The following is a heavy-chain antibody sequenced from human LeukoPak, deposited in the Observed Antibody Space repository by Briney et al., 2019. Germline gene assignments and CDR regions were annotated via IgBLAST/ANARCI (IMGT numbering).Heavy chain of an antibody. CDR3: ARGAGSSWFDY. V-gene: IGHV1-2*02. CDR1: GYTFTFNY. D-gene: IGHD6-13*01. CDR2: MNPNSGGT. Sequence: ASVKVSCKASGYTFTFNYIHWVRQAPGQGLEWVGWMNPNSGGTNYAQKFQGRVTLTRDTSIITAYMELSSLTSDDTAVYYCARGAGSSWFDYWGQGSLVTVSS. J-gene: IGHJ4*02.